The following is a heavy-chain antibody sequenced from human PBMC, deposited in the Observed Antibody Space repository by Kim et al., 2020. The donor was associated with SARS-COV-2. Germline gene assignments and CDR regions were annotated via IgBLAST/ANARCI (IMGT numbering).Heavy chain of an antibody. D-gene: IGHD1-26*01. Sequence: SETLSLTCSVSGGAIRGYYWTWIRQPPGKRLEWIGYVYHTGNTNYNPSLRGRVTISLDTSKRQFSLTLTSVTAADTAVYYCASTGVGAVGWFDSWGQGTLVSVSS. V-gene: IGHV4-59*01. CDR3: ASTGVGAVGWFDS. CDR2: VYHTGNT. CDR1: GGAIRGYY. J-gene: IGHJ5*01.